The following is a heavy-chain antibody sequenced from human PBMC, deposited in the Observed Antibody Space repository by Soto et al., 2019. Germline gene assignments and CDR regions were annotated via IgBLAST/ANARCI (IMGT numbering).Heavy chain of an antibody. Sequence: QVQLQQWGAGLLKPSETLSLTCAVYGGSFSGYYWRWIRQPPGKGLEWIGEINHSGSTNYNPSLKSRVTISVDTSKNQFSLKLSSVTAADTAVYYCARRKKSEWLAVYYYGMDVWGQGTTVTVSS. CDR1: GGSFSGYY. CDR3: ARRKKSEWLAVYYYGMDV. J-gene: IGHJ6*02. D-gene: IGHD6-19*01. V-gene: IGHV4-34*01. CDR2: INHSGST.